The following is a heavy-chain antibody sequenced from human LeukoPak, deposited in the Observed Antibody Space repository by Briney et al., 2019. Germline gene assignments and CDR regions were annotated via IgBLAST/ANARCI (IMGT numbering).Heavy chain of an antibody. D-gene: IGHD5-18*01. CDR1: GYSFTSYW. J-gene: IGHJ4*02. V-gene: IGHV5-51*01. CDR2: IYSGDSYT. Sequence: GESPKISCYGSGYSFTSYWIGWVRQMPGKGLEWMGIIYSGDSYTRDSPSFQSQVTLSADKSISTAYLQWSSLKASDTAMYYCARHKSDTAMTYYFDYWGQGTLVTVSS. CDR3: ARHKSDTAMTYYFDY.